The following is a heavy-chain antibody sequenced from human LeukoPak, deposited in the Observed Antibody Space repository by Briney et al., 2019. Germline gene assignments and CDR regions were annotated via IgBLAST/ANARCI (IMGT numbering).Heavy chain of an antibody. Sequence: GGSLRLSCAASGFTFSSYSMNWVRQAPGRGLEWVSSISSSSSYIYYADSVKGRFTISRDNAKNSLYLQMNSLRAEDTAVYYCAREGGTTYYDFWSGYLYYFDYWGQGTLVTVSS. D-gene: IGHD3-3*01. V-gene: IGHV3-21*01. J-gene: IGHJ4*02. CDR1: GFTFSSYS. CDR2: ISSSSSYI. CDR3: AREGGTTYYDFWSGYLYYFDY.